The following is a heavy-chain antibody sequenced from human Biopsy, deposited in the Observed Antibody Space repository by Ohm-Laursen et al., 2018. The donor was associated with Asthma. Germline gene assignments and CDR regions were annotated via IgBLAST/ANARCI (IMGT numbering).Heavy chain of an antibody. CDR3: ARKAGSCISRTCYSLDF. J-gene: IGHJ4*02. D-gene: IGHD2-2*01. V-gene: IGHV1-69*13. CDR2: INSVFGTT. CDR1: GGTFNTYV. Sequence: ASVKVSCKALGGTFNTYVIGWVRQAPGQGLEWMGGINSVFGTTTYPQKFQDRVTITADDSTSTVYMELSSLRSEDTAVYYCARKAGSCISRTCYSLDFWGQGTLVTASS.